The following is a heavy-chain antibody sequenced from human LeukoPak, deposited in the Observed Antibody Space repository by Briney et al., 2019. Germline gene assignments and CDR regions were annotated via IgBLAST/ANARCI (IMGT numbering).Heavy chain of an antibody. J-gene: IGHJ4*02. V-gene: IGHV4-39*01. CDR2: IYYSGST. CDR1: GGSISSSNYY. D-gene: IGHD6-25*01. CDR3: ARRFPAHYFDY. Sequence: SETLSLTCNVSGGSISSSNYYWGWIRQPPGKGLEWIGSIYYSGSTYYNSSLKSRVTISVDTSRNQFSLKLSSVTAADTAVYYCARRFPAHYFDYWGQGTLVTVSS.